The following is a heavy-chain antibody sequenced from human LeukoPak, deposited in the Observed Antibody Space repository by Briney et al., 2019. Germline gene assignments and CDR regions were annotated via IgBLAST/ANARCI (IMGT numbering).Heavy chain of an antibody. V-gene: IGHV4-4*02. CDR1: GGTIGMIDW. Sequence: SETLSLTCAVSGGTIGMIDWWSWMRPPPGKGLEWVGEIFHTGTANYNPSLKSRVTISVDTSKNQFSLKLSSVTAADTAVYYCARRVSYYYDSSEVNYFDYWGQGTLVTVSS. CDR3: ARRVSYYYDSSEVNYFDY. D-gene: IGHD3-22*01. CDR2: IFHTGTA. J-gene: IGHJ4*02.